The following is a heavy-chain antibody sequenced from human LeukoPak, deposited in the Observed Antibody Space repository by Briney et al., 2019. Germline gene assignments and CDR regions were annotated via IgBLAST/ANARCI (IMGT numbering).Heavy chain of an antibody. CDR2: IYYSGST. J-gene: IGHJ4*02. V-gene: IGHV4-59*01. CDR3: ARDRGYSYGIDY. Sequence: SETLSLTCTVSGGSISSYYWSWIRQPPGKGLEWIGYIYYSGSTNYNPSLKGRVTISVDTSKNQFSLKLSSVTAADTAVYYCARDRGYSYGIDYWGQGTLVTVSS. CDR1: GGSISSYY. D-gene: IGHD5-18*01.